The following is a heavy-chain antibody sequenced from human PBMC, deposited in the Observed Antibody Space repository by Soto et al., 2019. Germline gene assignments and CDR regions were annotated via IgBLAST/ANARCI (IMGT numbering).Heavy chain of an antibody. CDR1: GFTFSSYS. CDR3: AREIMITFGGVIAPPYGMDV. CDR2: ISSSSSTI. J-gene: IGHJ6*02. Sequence: GGALRLSCAASGFTFSSYSMNWVRQAPGKGLEWVSYISSSSSTIYYADSVKGRFTISRDNAKNSLYLQMNSLRDEDTAVYYCAREIMITFGGVIAPPYGMDVWGQGTTVTVSS. V-gene: IGHV3-48*02. D-gene: IGHD3-16*02.